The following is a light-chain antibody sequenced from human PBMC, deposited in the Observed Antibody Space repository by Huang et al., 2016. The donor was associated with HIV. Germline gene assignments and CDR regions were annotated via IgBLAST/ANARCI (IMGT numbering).Light chain of an antibody. J-gene: IGKJ2*01. CDR2: RAS. V-gene: IGKV1-5*03. Sequence: DIQMTQSPSTLSASVGDRVTITCRASQNINNWLAWYQQKPGKAPDLLIYRASSLQVGVPSRFTVSGSGTEFTLTITSLQPDDLGTYYCQQYNTYLYTFGQGTKLEI. CDR3: QQYNTYLYT. CDR1: QNINNW.